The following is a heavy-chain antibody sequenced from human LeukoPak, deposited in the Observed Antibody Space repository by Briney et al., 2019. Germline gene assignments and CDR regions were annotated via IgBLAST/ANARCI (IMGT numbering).Heavy chain of an antibody. D-gene: IGHD2-15*01. CDR3: AKFALRYCSGGSCHPFDY. Sequence: GGSLRLSCTTSGFTLDDYGVTWVRQAPGKGLEWVSSINWNGGDTDYADSVKGRFTISRDNAKNSLYLQMNSLRAEDTAVYYCAKFALRYCSGGSCHPFDYWGQGTLVTVSS. J-gene: IGHJ4*02. V-gene: IGHV3-20*04. CDR2: INWNGGDT. CDR1: GFTLDDYG.